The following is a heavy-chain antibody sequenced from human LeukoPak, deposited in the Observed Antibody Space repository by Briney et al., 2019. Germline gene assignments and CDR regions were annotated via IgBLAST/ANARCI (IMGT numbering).Heavy chain of an antibody. D-gene: IGHD3-10*01. Sequence: SETLSLTCTVSGDSISSGDYSWSWIRQPSGKGLEWIGYIFHSGSSYYNPSLRSRVTISVDRSRNQFSLRLTSVTAADTAVYYCVSELWFVNAPGSWLDPSGQGTLVTVSS. V-gene: IGHV4-30-2*01. J-gene: IGHJ5*02. CDR1: GDSISSGDYS. CDR3: VSELWFVNAPGSWLDP. CDR2: IFHSGSS.